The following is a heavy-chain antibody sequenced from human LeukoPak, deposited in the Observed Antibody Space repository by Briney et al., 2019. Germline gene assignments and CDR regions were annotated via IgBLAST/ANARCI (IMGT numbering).Heavy chain of an antibody. CDR1: GGSISSYY. J-gene: IGHJ4*02. D-gene: IGHD4-17*01. V-gene: IGHV4-4*07. CDR3: ARDHRRDYGDYHFDY. Sequence: SETLSLTCIVSGGSISSYYWSWIRQPAGKGLEWTGRIYTSGSINYNPSLKSRVTMSVDTSKNQFSLKLTSLTAADTAVYYCARDHRRDYGDYHFDYWGQGTLVTVSS. CDR2: IYTSGSI.